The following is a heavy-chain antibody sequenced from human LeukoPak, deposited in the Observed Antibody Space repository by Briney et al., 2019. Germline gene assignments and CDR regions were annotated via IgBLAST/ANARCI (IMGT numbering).Heavy chain of an antibody. CDR1: GFTFSRYW. CDR2: INTDGSST. J-gene: IGHJ4*02. D-gene: IGHD1-26*01. V-gene: IGHV3-74*01. CDR3: ASSYSGSYHFRY. Sequence: PGGSLRLSCAASGFTFSRYWMHGVRQAPGKGLVWVSRINTDGSSTSYADSVKGRFTISRDNAKNTLYLQMNSLRAEDTAVYYCASSYSGSYHFRYWGQGTLVTVSS.